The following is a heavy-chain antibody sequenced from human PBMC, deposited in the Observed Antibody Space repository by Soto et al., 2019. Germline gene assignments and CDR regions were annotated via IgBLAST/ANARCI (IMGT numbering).Heavy chain of an antibody. J-gene: IGHJ4*02. CDR2: ISSGSSYI. Sequence: EVQLVESGGGLVKPGGSLRLSCAASRFTFSTYTLNWVRQAPGKGLEWVSSISSGSSYIYYAGSVKGRFTISRDNAKNSLYLQMNSLRAEDTAVYYCARGVYYFDYWGQGTLVTVSS. CDR1: RFTFSTYT. CDR3: ARGVYYFDY. V-gene: IGHV3-21*01.